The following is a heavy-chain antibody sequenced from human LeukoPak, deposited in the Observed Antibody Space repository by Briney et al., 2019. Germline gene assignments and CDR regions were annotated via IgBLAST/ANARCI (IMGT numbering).Heavy chain of an antibody. V-gene: IGHV4-59*11. D-gene: IGHD2-21*01. Sequence: SETLSLTCTVSGGSLSGHYWSWIRQPPGKRLEWIGYVSYTGRTKYNPSLQSRVTISIDTSKSQSSLKLTSVTSADTAVYSCARLLDNDIGGDPDTFDVWGQGTTVIVSS. J-gene: IGHJ3*01. CDR2: VSYTGRT. CDR1: GGSLSGHY. CDR3: ARLLDNDIGGDPDTFDV.